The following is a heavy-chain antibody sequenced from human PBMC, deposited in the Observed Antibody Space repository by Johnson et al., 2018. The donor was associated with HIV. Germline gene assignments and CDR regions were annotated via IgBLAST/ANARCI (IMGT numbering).Heavy chain of an antibody. CDR3: AKDTVSGSYYDAFDI. J-gene: IGHJ3*02. CDR2: IRYDGSNK. V-gene: IGHV3-30*02. D-gene: IGHD1-26*01. CDR1: GFTFSTFG. Sequence: QEQLVESGGGVVQPGRSLRLSCAASGFTFSTFGMHWVRQAPGKGLEWVAFIRYDGSNKYYADSVKGRFTISRDNSKNTLYLQMNSLRAEDTAVYYCAKDTVSGSYYDAFDIWGQGTMVTVSS.